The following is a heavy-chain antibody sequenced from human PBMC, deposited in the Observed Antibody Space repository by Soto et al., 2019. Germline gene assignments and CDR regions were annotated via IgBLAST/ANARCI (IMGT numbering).Heavy chain of an antibody. Sequence: EVQLLESGGGLVQPGGSLRLSCAASGFTISNYAMSWVRQAPGKGLEWVSAVSGSGGTTYYADSVRGRFTISRDNSKNTLYLQMNSLRAEDTAIYFCARCTVDTIVTSDWCNWFDPWGQGTLVTVSS. CDR2: VSGSGGTT. J-gene: IGHJ5*02. CDR3: ARCTVDTIVTSDWCNWFDP. CDR1: GFTISNYA. D-gene: IGHD5-18*01. V-gene: IGHV3-23*01.